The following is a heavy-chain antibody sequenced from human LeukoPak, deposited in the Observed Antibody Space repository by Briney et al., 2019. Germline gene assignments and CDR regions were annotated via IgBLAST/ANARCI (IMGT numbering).Heavy chain of an antibody. CDR3: AKAAEQWLVPSNLDY. V-gene: IGHV3-23*01. D-gene: IGHD6-19*01. CDR1: GFTFSSYA. J-gene: IGHJ4*02. CDR2: ISGGGGNS. Sequence: QPGGSLRLSCAASGFTFSSYAMSWVRQAPGKGLEWVSGISGGGGNSYYADSVKGRFTISRDNSKNTLYLQMNSLTAEDTAVYYCAKAAEQWLVPSNLDYWGQGTLVTVSS.